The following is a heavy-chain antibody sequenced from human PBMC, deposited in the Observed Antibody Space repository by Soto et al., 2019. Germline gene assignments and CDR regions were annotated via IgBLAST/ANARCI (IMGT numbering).Heavy chain of an antibody. J-gene: IGHJ4*03. CDR2: IYWDDTK. Sequence: QITLKEAGPTLVKPTQTLTLTCTFSGFSLTTSGLGVGWVRQSPGKALECLALIYWDDTKHYNPSLQSRLTIAKDTSKNQVGLTMTNMDPVDTGTYYCAHNSCRGYLDNWGLGTLVTVSS. CDR3: AHNSCRGYLDN. CDR1: GFSLTTSGLG. V-gene: IGHV2-5*02. D-gene: IGHD2-15*01.